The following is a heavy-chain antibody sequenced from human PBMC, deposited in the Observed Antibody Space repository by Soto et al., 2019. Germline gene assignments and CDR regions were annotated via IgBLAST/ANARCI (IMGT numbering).Heavy chain of an antibody. J-gene: IGHJ5*02. V-gene: IGHV4-30-4*01. CDR2: IYYSGST. Sequence: LSLTCTVSGGSISSGDYYWSWIRQPPGKGLEWIGYIYYSGSTYYNPSLKSRVTISVDTSKNQFSLKLSSVTAADTAVYYCAREKYDSSGRNWFDPWGQGTLVTVSS. CDR3: AREKYDSSGRNWFDP. D-gene: IGHD3-22*01. CDR1: GGSISSGDYY.